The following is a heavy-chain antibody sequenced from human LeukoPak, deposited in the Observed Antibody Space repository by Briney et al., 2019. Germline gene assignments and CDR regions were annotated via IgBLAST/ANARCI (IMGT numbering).Heavy chain of an antibody. V-gene: IGHV3-23*01. CDR3: AKEYDFWSGYPGYFDY. CDR2: ISGSGGST. Sequence: GGSLRLSCAASGFTFSSYAMSWVRQAPGKGLEWVSAISGSGGSTYYADSVKGRFTISRDNSKNTLYPQMNSLRAEDTAVYYCAKEYDFWSGYPGYFDYWGQGTLVTVSS. J-gene: IGHJ4*02. CDR1: GFTFSSYA. D-gene: IGHD3-3*01.